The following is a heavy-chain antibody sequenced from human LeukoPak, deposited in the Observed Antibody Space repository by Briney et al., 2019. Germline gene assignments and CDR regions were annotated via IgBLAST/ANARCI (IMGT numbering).Heavy chain of an antibody. V-gene: IGHV3-30-3*01. CDR3: VREGFYDSGSFPTFYFDY. CDR2: ISYDVNIK. Sequence: GGSLRLSCAASGFDFHNYVIHWVRQAPGKGLEWVAVISYDVNIKYHADSVKGRFTISRDSSSKTVYLQMNSLGTEDTAVYYRVREGFYDSGSFPTFYFDYWGQGTLVTVSS. J-gene: IGHJ4*02. CDR1: GFDFHNYV. D-gene: IGHD3-10*01.